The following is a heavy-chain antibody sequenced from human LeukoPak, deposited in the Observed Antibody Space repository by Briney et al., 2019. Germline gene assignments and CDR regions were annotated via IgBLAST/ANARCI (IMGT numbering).Heavy chain of an antibody. V-gene: IGHV1-8*01. CDR2: MNPNSGNT. D-gene: IGHD3-3*01. CDR1: GYTFTSYD. Sequence: ASVKVSCKASGYTFTSYDINWVRQATGQGLEWMGWMNPNSGNTGYAQKFQGGVTMTRNTSISTAYMELSSLRSEDTAVYYCARVGGAPYYDFWSGYQGYSYGAYYYYMDVWGKGTTVTVSS. J-gene: IGHJ6*03. CDR3: ARVGGAPYYDFWSGYQGYSYGAYYYYMDV.